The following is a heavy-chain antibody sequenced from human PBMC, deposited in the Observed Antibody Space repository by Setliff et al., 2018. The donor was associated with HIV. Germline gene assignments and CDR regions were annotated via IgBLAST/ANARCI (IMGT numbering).Heavy chain of an antibody. V-gene: IGHV4-34*01. J-gene: IGHJ4*02. CDR2: INHSGST. CDR3: ARDVMEWFGNYFDN. CDR1: GGSFSGYY. D-gene: IGHD3-3*01. Sequence: SETLSLTCAVYGGSFSGYYWSWIRQSPGKGLDWIGEINHSGSTNYSPSLKSRVTISVDTSKNQFSLKVTSVTAADTAVYYCARDVMEWFGNYFDNWGRGMLVTVLL.